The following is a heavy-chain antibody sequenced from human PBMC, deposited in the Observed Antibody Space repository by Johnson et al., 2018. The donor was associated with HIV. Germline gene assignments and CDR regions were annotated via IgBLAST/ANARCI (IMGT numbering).Heavy chain of an antibody. CDR3: VKGMDSSSWYAFDI. V-gene: IGHV3-23*04. J-gene: IGHJ3*02. Sequence: VQLVESGGGVVQPGGSLRLSCAASGFTFSSYGMHWVRQAPGKGLEWVSAISGSGGSTYYADSVKGRFTISRDNSKNTLYLQMNSLRAEDTAIYYCVKGMDSSSWYAFDIWGQGTMVTVSS. CDR2: ISGSGGST. CDR1: GFTFSSYG. D-gene: IGHD6-13*01.